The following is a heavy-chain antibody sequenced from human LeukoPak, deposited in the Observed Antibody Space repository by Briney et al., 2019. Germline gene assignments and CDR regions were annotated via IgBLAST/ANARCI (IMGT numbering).Heavy chain of an antibody. J-gene: IGHJ6*02. CDR3: ARHPTTVTPYYYYGMDV. CDR1: GGSISSGGYY. Sequence: SQTLSLTCTVSGGSISSGGYYWSWVRQYPGKGLEWIGYIYDSGSTYYNPSLKSRVTISVDTSKNQFSLKLSSVTAADTAVYYCARHPTTVTPYYYYGMDVWGQGTTVTVSS. D-gene: IGHD4-17*01. V-gene: IGHV4-31*03. CDR2: IYDSGST.